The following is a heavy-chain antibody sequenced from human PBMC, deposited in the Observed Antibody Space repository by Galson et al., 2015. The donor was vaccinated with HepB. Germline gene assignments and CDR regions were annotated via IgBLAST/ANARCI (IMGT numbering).Heavy chain of an antibody. D-gene: IGHD2-8*02. Sequence: CAISGDSVSSNSVAWDWIRQSPSRGLEWLARTYYRSRWYNDYAVSVKSRVTINPDTSKNQFSLQLSSVTPEDTAVYYCARTDCTGGICARPFDYWGQGILVTVSS. J-gene: IGHJ4*02. CDR2: TYYRSRWYN. V-gene: IGHV6-1*01. CDR1: GDSVSSNSVA. CDR3: ARTDCTGGICARPFDY.